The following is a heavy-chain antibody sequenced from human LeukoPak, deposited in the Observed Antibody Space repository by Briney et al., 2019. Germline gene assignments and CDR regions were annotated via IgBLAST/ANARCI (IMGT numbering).Heavy chain of an antibody. D-gene: IGHD2-15*01. CDR3: AKGAGDCSGGSCYYFDY. V-gene: IGHV3-7*03. CDR1: GFTFSSYW. Sequence: PGGSLRLSCAASGFTFSSYWMSWVRQAPGKGLEWVANIKQDGSEKYYVDSVKGRFTISRDNAKNSLYLQMNSLRAEDTAVYYCAKGAGDCSGGSCYYFDYWGQGTLVTVSS. CDR2: IKQDGSEK. J-gene: IGHJ4*02.